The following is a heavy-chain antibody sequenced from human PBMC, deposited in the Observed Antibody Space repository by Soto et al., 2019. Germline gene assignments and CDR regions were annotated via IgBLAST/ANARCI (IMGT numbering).Heavy chain of an antibody. CDR1: WFTLWYYL. CDR3: ARDWFDA. Sequence: GAPGLSFAASWFTLWYYLMSWVRQAPGKGLEWVANMKKDGSQKYYVDSVKGRFTISRDNARNSLYLQMNSLRVEDTAVYYCARDWFDAWGQGTLVTVSS. CDR2: MKKDGSQK. V-gene: IGHV3-7*01. J-gene: IGHJ5*02.